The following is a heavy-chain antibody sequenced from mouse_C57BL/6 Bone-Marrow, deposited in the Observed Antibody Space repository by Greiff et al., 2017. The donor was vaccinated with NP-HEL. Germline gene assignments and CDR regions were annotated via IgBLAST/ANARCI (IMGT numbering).Heavy chain of an antibody. CDR3: ASPSYYGQAWFAY. CDR1: GYTFTSYW. J-gene: IGHJ3*01. D-gene: IGHD2-10*01. CDR2: IHPNSGST. Sequence: QVQLQQPGAELVKPGASVKLSCKASGYTFTSYWMHWVKQRPGQGLEWIGMIHPNSGSTNYNEKFKSKATLTVDKSSSTAYMQLSSLTSEDSAVYYCASPSYYGQAWFAYWGQGTLVTVSA. V-gene: IGHV1-64*01.